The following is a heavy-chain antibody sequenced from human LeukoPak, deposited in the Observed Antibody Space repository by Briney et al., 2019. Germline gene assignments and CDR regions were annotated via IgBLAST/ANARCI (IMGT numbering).Heavy chain of an antibody. J-gene: IGHJ5*01. CDR3: ARQVAIVEPTDPNWFDS. Sequence: PSETLSLTCNVSGDSISSSNYYWGWIRQTPGKGLEWIGSIFYSGSTYYTPSLKSRVTMSLDTSKNQFSLRLTSATAADTAVYYCARQVAIVEPTDPNWFDSWGQGILVTVSS. V-gene: IGHV4-39*07. CDR2: IFYSGST. D-gene: IGHD1-26*01. CDR1: GDSISSSNYY.